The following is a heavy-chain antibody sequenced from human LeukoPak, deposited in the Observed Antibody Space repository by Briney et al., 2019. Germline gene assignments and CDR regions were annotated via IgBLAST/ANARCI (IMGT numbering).Heavy chain of an antibody. CDR1: GFTFSDYY. V-gene: IGHV3-11*04. Sequence: GGSLRLSCAASGFTFSDYYMSWIRQAPGKGLEWVSYISSSGSTIYYADSVKGRFTISRDNAKNSLYLQMNSLRAEDTAVYYCARANLGYYGSGSSAPRWFGFAFDIWGQGTMVTVSS. CDR3: ARANLGYYGSGSSAPRWFGFAFDI. J-gene: IGHJ3*02. CDR2: ISSSGSTI. D-gene: IGHD3-10*01.